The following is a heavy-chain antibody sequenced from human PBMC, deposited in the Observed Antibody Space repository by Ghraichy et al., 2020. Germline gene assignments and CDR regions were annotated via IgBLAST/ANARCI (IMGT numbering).Heavy chain of an antibody. D-gene: IGHD5-24*01. Sequence: TCSASGFIFSDYALHWVRQAPGKGLEYVSAISTTEGRTYYADSVKGRFTISRDNSKNTLYLQMSSLRAEDTAVYYCVRGQRWLRPQDHYFDYWGQGTLVTVSS. J-gene: IGHJ4*02. CDR3: VRGQRWLRPQDHYFDY. CDR1: GFIFSDYA. V-gene: IGHV3-64D*06. CDR2: ISTTEGRT.